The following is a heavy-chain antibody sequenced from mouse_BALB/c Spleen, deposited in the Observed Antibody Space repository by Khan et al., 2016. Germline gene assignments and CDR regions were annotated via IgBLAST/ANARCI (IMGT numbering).Heavy chain of an antibody. V-gene: IGHV2-6-7*01. Sequence: QVQLKESGPGLVAPSQSLSITCTVSGFSLLGYGVNWVRQPPGKGLEWLGMIWADGNTDYTSALTSRLSISKDNSKSQVFLKLHSLHTDDTATYYWARETPDGYGSSYIDYGGQGTTLTVSS. CDR3: ARETPDGYGSSYIDY. CDR2: IWADGNT. CDR1: GFSLLGYG. D-gene: IGHD1-1*01. J-gene: IGHJ2*01.